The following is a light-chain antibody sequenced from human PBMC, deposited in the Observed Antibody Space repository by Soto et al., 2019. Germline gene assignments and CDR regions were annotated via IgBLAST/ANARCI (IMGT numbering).Light chain of an antibody. Sequence: DIQMTQSPSTLSASVGDRVTITCRASQSISSWLACYQQKPGKAPKLMIYKASSLESGFPSRFSGSASGTEFTLTISIMQPDAFATYYSQQYNSYPHFRVDQAPKVDIK. V-gene: IGKV1-5*03. CDR2: KAS. CDR1: QSISSW. CDR3: QQYNSYPHFR. J-gene: IGKJ1*01.